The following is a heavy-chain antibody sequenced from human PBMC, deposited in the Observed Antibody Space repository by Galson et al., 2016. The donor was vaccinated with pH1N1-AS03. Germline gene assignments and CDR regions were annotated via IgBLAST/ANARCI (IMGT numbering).Heavy chain of an antibody. J-gene: IGHJ4*02. D-gene: IGHD2-2*01. CDR3: ARRGHCTGISCYDLDS. V-gene: IGHV5-51*03. CDR2: IYPGDSDT. CDR1: GDSLNTYR. Sequence: QSGAEVKKPGESLEISCKGSGDSLNTYRIGWVRQMPGKGLEWMGIIYPGDSDTRYSPSFQGHVTISADASISTAYLQWSSLKASDTAIYYCARRGHCTGISCYDLDSWGQGTMVTVSS.